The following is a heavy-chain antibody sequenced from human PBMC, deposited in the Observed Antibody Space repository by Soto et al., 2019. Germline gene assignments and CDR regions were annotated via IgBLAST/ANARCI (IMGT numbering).Heavy chain of an antibody. V-gene: IGHV3-30*03. J-gene: IGHJ4*02. CDR1: GFTFSSYG. CDR2: ISYDGSNK. Sequence: GGSLRLSCAASGFTFSSYGMHWVRQAPCKGLEWVAGISYDGSNKYYADSVKGRFTISRDNSKNTLYLQMNSLRAEDTAVYYCARDSSSWPFEYWGQGTVVTVSS. CDR3: ARDSSSWPFEY. D-gene: IGHD6-13*01.